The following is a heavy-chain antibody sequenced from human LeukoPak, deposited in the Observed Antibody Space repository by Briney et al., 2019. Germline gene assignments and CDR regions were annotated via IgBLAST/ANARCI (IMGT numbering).Heavy chain of an antibody. CDR2: IYYSGDT. CDR1: GGSISSSSYY. J-gene: IGHJ6*03. D-gene: IGHD6-19*01. CDR3: ARHQWHYYYYMGV. V-gene: IGHV4-39*01. Sequence: SGTLSLTCTVSGGSISSSSYYWGWIRQPPGKGLEWIGSIYYSGDTYYNPSLKSRRVTISVDTSKNQSSLRLSSVTAADTAVYYCARHQWHYYYYMGVWGKGSTVTVSS.